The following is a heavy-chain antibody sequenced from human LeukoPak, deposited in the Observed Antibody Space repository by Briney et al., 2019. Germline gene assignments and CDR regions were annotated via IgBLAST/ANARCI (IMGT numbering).Heavy chain of an antibody. CDR1: GFTFSGSA. V-gene: IGHV3-73*01. J-gene: IGHJ5*02. D-gene: IGHD2-15*01. CDR3: TSPRNDCSGGSCYWFDP. Sequence: GGSLRLSCAASGFTFSGSAMHWVRQASGKGLEWVGRIRSKVNSYATAYAAPVKGRFTISRDDSKNTAYLQMNSLKTEDTAVYYCTSPRNDCSGGSCYWFDPWGQGTLVTVSS. CDR2: IRSKVNSYAT.